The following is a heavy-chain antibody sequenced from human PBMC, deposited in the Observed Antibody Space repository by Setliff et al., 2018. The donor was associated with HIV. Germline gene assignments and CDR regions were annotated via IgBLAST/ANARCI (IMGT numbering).Heavy chain of an antibody. CDR1: GGVFSNYA. V-gene: IGHV1-69*05. Sequence: SVKVSCKASGGVFSNYALTWVRQAPGQGLEWMGAIIPVFAITNYAQKFQDRVTINTDESASTASIELSSLRSEDTAVYYCTNVRGEAYGSGSSYNNYWGQGAQVTVSS. J-gene: IGHJ4*02. CDR3: TNVRGEAYGSGSSYNNY. D-gene: IGHD3-10*01. CDR2: IIPVFAIT.